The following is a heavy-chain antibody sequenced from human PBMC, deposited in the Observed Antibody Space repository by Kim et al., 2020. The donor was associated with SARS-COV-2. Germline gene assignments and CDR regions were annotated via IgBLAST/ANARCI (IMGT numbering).Heavy chain of an antibody. V-gene: IGHV1-3*01. Sequence: KVRGRITITRDTSATSVYMELSSLRADDTAVYYCAREGGYSGRTQDGMDVWGQGTTVTVSS. J-gene: IGHJ6*02. D-gene: IGHD3-10*01. CDR3: AREGGYSGRTQDGMDV.